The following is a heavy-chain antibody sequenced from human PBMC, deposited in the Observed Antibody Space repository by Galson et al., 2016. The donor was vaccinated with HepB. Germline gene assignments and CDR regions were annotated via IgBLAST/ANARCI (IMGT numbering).Heavy chain of an antibody. CDR2: IYPGDSDS. CDR1: GYSFTSYW. CDR3: ARRMRYSSSAFAY. J-gene: IGHJ4*02. V-gene: IGHV5-51*01. D-gene: IGHD6-6*01. Sequence: QSGAEVKKPGESLKISCKGSGYSFTSYWIGWVRQMPGKGLEWMGIIYPGDSDSRYSPSFQGQVTFSAVKSISTAFLQWSSLKASDTAMYYCARRMRYSSSAFAYWRQGTLVTVSS.